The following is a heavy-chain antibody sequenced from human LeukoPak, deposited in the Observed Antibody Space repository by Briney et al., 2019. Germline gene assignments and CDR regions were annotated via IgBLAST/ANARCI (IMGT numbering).Heavy chain of an antibody. Sequence: GGSLRLSCVASGFTFSGYSTNWVRQAPGKGLEWVSLITTTSSYIYYADSVKGRFTISRDNAKNSLYLQMNSLRAEDTAVYYCARVLTGYSYYYYYYMDVWGQGTLVTVSS. J-gene: IGHJ6*03. CDR3: ARVLTGYSYYYYYYMDV. D-gene: IGHD3-9*01. CDR2: ITTTSSYI. CDR1: GFTFSGYS. V-gene: IGHV3-21*01.